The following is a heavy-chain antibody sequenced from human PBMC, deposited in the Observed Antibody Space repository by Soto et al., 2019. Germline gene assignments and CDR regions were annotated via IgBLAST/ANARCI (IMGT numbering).Heavy chain of an antibody. CDR1: GLSITDSEMG. Sequence: QVTLKESGPVLVKPTETLTLRCTVSGLSITDSEMGVSWIRQPPGQPLEWLAHIDSSGERSYRTFLKSRLAIPKDTSNSQIVLTMTNMDPADTATYYCARGHLAVAVIPWFDPLGQGIPVT. CDR3: ARGHLAVAVIPWFDP. V-gene: IGHV2-26*01. D-gene: IGHD2-21*01. J-gene: IGHJ5*02. CDR2: IDSSGER.